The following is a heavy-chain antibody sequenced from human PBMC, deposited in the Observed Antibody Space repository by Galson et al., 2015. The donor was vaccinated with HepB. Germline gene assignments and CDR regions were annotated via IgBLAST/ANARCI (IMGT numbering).Heavy chain of an antibody. CDR2: ISSSSSTI. CDR3: ARVSAPLRFLEWSYYYYYGMDV. CDR1: GFTFSSYS. Sequence: SLRLSCAASGFTFSSYSMNWVRQAPGKGLEWVSYISSSSSTIYYADSVKGRFTISRDNAKNSLYQQMNSLRDEDTAVYYCARVSAPLRFLEWSYYYYYGMDVWGQGTTVTVSS. D-gene: IGHD3-3*01. V-gene: IGHV3-48*02. J-gene: IGHJ6*02.